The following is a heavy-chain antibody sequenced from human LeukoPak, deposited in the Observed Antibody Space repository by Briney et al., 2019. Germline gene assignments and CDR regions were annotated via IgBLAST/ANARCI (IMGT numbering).Heavy chain of an antibody. CDR2: IYTSGST. J-gene: IGHJ4*02. Sequence: PSETLSLTCTVSGGSISSYYWSWIRQPAGKGLEWIGRIYTSGSTNYNPSLKSRVTISVDTSKNQFSLKLSSVTAADTAVYYCARGLLDPREVITTIPISYSGNFDYWGQGTLVTVSS. CDR1: GGSISSYY. D-gene: IGHD3-22*01. CDR3: ARGLLDPREVITTIPISYSGNFDY. V-gene: IGHV4-4*07.